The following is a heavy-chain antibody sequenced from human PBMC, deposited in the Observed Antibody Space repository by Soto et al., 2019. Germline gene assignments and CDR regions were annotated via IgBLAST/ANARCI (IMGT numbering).Heavy chain of an antibody. CDR1: GYTFTSFW. J-gene: IGHJ4*02. CDR2: IFPTDSTT. CDR3: ARAVVGYCSSASCPGDY. Sequence: PGGSLKISCKGSGYTFTSFWIGWVRQMPGKGLEWMGIIFPTDSTTIYSPSFQGQVTLSADNSTSTAYLQWSSLRASDSAMYYCARAVVGYCSSASCPGDYWGQGTQVTV. V-gene: IGHV5-51*01. D-gene: IGHD2-2*01.